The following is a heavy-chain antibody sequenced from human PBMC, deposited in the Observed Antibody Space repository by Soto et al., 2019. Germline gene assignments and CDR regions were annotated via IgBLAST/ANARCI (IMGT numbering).Heavy chain of an antibody. Sequence: LRLSCAASGFTFSSYAMHWVRQAPGKGLEWVAVISYDGSNKYYADSVKGRFTISRDNSKNTLYLQMNSLRAEDTAVYYCARDLTYYVFWSGYWQSDYYYYYGMDVWGQGTTVTVSS. J-gene: IGHJ6*02. D-gene: IGHD3-3*01. CDR2: ISYDGSNK. CDR3: ARDLTYYVFWSGYWQSDYYYYYGMDV. V-gene: IGHV3-30-3*01. CDR1: GFTFSSYA.